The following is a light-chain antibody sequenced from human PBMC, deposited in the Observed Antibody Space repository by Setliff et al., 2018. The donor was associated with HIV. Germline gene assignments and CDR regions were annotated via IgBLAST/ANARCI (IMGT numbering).Light chain of an antibody. CDR3: QSYDSSLSGYV. CDR2: ANS. V-gene: IGLV1-40*01. CDR1: SSNIGAGFD. J-gene: IGLJ1*01. Sequence: QSVLTQPPSVSGAPGQRVTISCTGKSSNIGAGFDVHWYPQFPGTAPKLLIYANSNRPSGVPDRFSGSKSGTSASLAIPGLQAEDEADYFCQSYDSSLSGYVFGTGTKVTV.